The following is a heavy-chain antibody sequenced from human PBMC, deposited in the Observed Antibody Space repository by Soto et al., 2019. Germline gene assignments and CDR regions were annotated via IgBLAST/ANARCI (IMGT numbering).Heavy chain of an antibody. CDR3: ARSYGSGYRAFDY. J-gene: IGHJ4*02. CDR1: GDTFNFYS. Sequence: QVQLVQSGAEVKRPGSSVKVSCKASGDTFNFYSINWVRQAPGLGLEWMGRVNPIVSMSNYAQKFQGRVTMTAGKSTSTADMELSSLRSEDTGIYYCARSYGSGYRAFDYWGQGSLVTVSS. D-gene: IGHD3-10*01. CDR2: VNPIVSMS. V-gene: IGHV1-69*02.